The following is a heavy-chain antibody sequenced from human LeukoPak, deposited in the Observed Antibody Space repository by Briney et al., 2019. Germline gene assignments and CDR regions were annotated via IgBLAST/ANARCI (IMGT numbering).Heavy chain of an antibody. CDR1: GGSVSSGSYY. CDR3: AREPFYYYYGMDV. J-gene: IGHJ6*02. CDR2: IYYNGST. Sequence: SETLSLTCTVSGGSVSSGSYYWSWIRQPPGKGLEWIGYIYYNGSTNYNPSLKSRVTISVDTSKNQFSLKLSSVTAADTAVYYCAREPFYYYYGMDVWGHGTTVTVSS. V-gene: IGHV4-61*01.